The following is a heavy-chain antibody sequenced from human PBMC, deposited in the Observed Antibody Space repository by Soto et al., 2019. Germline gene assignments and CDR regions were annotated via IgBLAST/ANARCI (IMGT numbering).Heavy chain of an antibody. D-gene: IGHD3-22*01. V-gene: IGHV1-46*03. CDR2: INPSGGST. CDR1: GYTFTSYY. J-gene: IGHJ6*02. CDR3: ALTYYYDSSGSYGMDV. Sequence: ASVKVSCKASGYTFTSYYMHWVRQAPGQGLEWMGIINPSGGSTSYAQKFQGRVTMTRDTSTSTVYMELSSLRSEDTAVYYCALTYYYDSSGSYGMDVWGQGTTVTVSS.